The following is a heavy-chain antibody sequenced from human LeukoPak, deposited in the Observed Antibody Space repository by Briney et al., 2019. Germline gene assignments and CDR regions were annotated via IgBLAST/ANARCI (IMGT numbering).Heavy chain of an antibody. CDR2: VYPGDSDT. J-gene: IGHJ5*02. V-gene: IGHV5-51*01. D-gene: IGHD2-15*01. CDR3: ARQVPGCSGGSCYSGWFDP. CDR1: GYSFTSYW. Sequence: PGESLRISCKGSGYSFTSYWIGWVRQMPGKGLECMGIVYPGDSDTRYSPSFQGQVTMSADKSISTAYLQWSSLKASDTAIYYCARQVPGCSGGSCYSGWFDPWGQGTLVTVSS.